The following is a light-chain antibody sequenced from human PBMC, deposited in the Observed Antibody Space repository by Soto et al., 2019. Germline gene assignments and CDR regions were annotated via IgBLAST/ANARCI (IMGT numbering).Light chain of an antibody. CDR1: QDLSNH. CDR3: QKHDGVPL. J-gene: IGKJ3*01. V-gene: IGKV1-33*01. CDR2: DAS. Sequence: DIQLTQSPSSLSASVGDRVTITCRASQDLSNHLNWYQQKPGKAPNLLIYDASDLETGVPSRFSGGGSGTFFSFTINSLQPEDIATYYCQKHDGVPLFGPGTKVEIK.